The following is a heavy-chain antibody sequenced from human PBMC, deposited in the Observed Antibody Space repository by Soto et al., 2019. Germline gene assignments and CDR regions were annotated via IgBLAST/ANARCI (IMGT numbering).Heavy chain of an antibody. CDR1: GFTFSTYE. Sequence: EVQLVESGGGLVQPGGSLRLSCAASGFTFSTYEMNWVRQAPGKGLEWVSTISGSGDSTFYADSVRGRFTISRDNSKNTLYLQMTSLRADDTAVYYCANQPIRSAFLVTVNGMDVWGQGTTVTVSS. J-gene: IGHJ6*01. CDR3: ANQPIRSAFLVTVNGMDV. V-gene: IGHV3-23*04. D-gene: IGHD3-3*02. CDR2: ISGSGDST.